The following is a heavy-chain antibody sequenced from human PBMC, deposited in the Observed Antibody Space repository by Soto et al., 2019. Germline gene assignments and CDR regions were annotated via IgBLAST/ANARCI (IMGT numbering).Heavy chain of an antibody. CDR2: TSGGGDYI. CDR3: AKDLVSRVGSMDV. D-gene: IGHD3-10*01. V-gene: IGHV3-23*01. Sequence: GGSLRLSCAAPGFSFRNYAMSWVRQAPGKGLEWVSGTSGGGDYIYYAESVKGRFTISRDNSKNTLYLQMNDLRAEDTAVYYCAKDLVSRVGSMDVWGQGTTVTVSS. J-gene: IGHJ6*02. CDR1: GFSFRNYA.